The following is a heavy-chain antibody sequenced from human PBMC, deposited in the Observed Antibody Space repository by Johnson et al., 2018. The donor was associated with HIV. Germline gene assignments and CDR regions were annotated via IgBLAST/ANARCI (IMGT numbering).Heavy chain of an antibody. CDR3: TTSWRITGVPST. CDR2: IKSKTGGGTT. V-gene: IGHV3-15*01. Sequence: VLLVESGGGLVKREGSLRLSCAPSGFIFSNAWMSWVRQAPGKGLEWVGRIKSKTGGGTTDYAAPVKGRFTISRDDSKNTLYLQMNSLKTEDTAVYYCTTSWRITGVPSTWGQGTMVTVSS. J-gene: IGHJ3*01. CDR1: GFIFSNAW. D-gene: IGHD7-27*01.